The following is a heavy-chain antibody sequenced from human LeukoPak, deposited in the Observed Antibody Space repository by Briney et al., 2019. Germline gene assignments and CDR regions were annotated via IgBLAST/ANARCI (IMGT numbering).Heavy chain of an antibody. CDR3: ARVSYYARKYYFDY. D-gene: IGHD1-26*01. V-gene: IGHV4-34*01. CDR2: INHSGST. CDR1: GGSFSGYY. J-gene: IGHJ4*02. Sequence: PSETLSLTCAVYGGSFSGYYWSWIRQPPGKGLEWIGEINHSGSTNYNPSLKSRVTISVDTSKNQFSLKLSSVTAADTAVYYCARVSYYARKYYFDYWGQGTLVTVSS.